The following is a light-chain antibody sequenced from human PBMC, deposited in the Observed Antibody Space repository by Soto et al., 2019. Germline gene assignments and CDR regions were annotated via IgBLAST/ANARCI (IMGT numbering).Light chain of an antibody. J-gene: IGKJ5*01. CDR2: SAS. CDR3: QQYDSTPPIT. Sequence: EIVLTQSPGTLSLSPGERATLSCRASQSVSSSYLAWYQQKPGQAPRLLIFSASSRATGIPDRFSGSGSGTDFTLTISRLEPEDFAVYFCQQYDSTPPITFGQGTRLEIK. CDR1: QSVSSSY. V-gene: IGKV3-20*01.